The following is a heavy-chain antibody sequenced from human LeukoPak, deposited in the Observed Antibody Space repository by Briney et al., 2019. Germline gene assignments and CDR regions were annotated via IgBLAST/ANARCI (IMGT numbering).Heavy chain of an antibody. J-gene: IGHJ4*02. CDR2: INHSGST. D-gene: IGHD3-16*01. V-gene: IGHV4-34*01. CDR1: GGSFSGYY. Sequence: PSETLSLTCAVYGGSFSGYYWSWIRQPPGKGLGWIGEINHSGSTNYNPSLKSRVTISVDTSKNQFSLKLSSVTAADTAVYYCARTKFGGIDYFDYWGQGTLVTVSS. CDR3: ARTKFGGIDYFDY.